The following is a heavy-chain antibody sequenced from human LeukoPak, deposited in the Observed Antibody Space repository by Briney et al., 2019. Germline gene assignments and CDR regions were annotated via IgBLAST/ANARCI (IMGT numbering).Heavy chain of an antibody. CDR1: GFTFSSYA. Sequence: GGSLRLSCAASGFTFSSYAMSWVRQAPGKGLEWVSSITGSSASTYYADSVKGRFTISRDNAKNSLYLQMNSLRAEDTAVYYCAGTLGYCSGGSCPPAKAFDIWGQGTMVTVSS. CDR3: AGTLGYCSGGSCPPAKAFDI. CDR2: ITGSSAST. V-gene: IGHV3-23*01. J-gene: IGHJ3*02. D-gene: IGHD2-15*01.